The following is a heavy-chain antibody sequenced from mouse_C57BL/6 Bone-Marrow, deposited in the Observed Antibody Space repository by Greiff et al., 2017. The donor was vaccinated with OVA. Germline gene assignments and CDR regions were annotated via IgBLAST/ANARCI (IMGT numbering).Heavy chain of an antibody. CDR1: GYSFTGYY. J-gene: IGHJ2*01. D-gene: IGHD1-1*01. CDR2: IYPYNGVS. CDR3: EKGNYDSSCHFDY. Sequence: VQLQQSGPELVKPGASVKISCKASGYSFTGYYMHWVKQSHGNILDWIGYIYPYNGVSSYNQKFKGKATLTVDKSSSTAYMELRRLTSEDSAVYYCEKGNYDSSCHFDYWGQGTTLTVSS. V-gene: IGHV1-31*01.